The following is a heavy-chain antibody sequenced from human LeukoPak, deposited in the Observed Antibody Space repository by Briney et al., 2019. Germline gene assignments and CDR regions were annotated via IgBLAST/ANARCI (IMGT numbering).Heavy chain of an antibody. V-gene: IGHV3-33*01. Sequence: PGRSLRLSCAASGFTFSSYGMHWVRQAPGKGREWVAVIWYDGSNKYYADSVKGRFTISRDNSKNTLYLQMNSLRAEDTAVYYCARDGKWELPQDYWGQGTLVTVSS. CDR1: GFTFSSYG. J-gene: IGHJ4*02. D-gene: IGHD1-26*01. CDR2: IWYDGSNK. CDR3: ARDGKWELPQDY.